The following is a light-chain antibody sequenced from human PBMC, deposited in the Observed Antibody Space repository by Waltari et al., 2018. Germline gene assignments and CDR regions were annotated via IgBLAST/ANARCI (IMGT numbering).Light chain of an antibody. CDR2: EDT. Sequence: SYELTQPPSVSVSPGETATITCPGDNLGHNIPYWYQHKPGQSPALVIHEDTNRPSGIPERFSGSTSGHTATLTISVTQAMDEADYYCQTWDITTYVVFGGGTKLTVL. CDR3: QTWDITTYVV. J-gene: IGLJ2*01. V-gene: IGLV3-1*01. CDR1: NLGHNI.